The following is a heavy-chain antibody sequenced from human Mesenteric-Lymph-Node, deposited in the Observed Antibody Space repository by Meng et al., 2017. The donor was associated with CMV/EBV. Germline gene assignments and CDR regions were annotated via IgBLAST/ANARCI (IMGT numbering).Heavy chain of an antibody. V-gene: IGHV4-34*01. CDR1: GGSFSGYY. CDR3: ARLVGVVSSSWYPSYYYGMDV. D-gene: IGHD6-13*01. Sequence: SETLSLTCAVYGGSFSGYYWSWIRQPPGKGLEWIGEINHSGSTNYNPSLKSRVTISVDTSKNQFSLKLSSVTAADTAVYYCARLVGVVSSSWYPSYYYGMDVWGQGTTVTVSS. J-gene: IGHJ6*02. CDR2: INHSGST.